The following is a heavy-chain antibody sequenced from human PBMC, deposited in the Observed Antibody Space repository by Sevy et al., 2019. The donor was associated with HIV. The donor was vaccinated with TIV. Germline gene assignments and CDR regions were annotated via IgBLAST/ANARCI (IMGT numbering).Heavy chain of an antibody. CDR3: ARAGYYYGSGSYQEYYGMDV. CDR2: ISSSGSTI. Sequence: GGSLRLSCAASGFTFSDYYMSWIRQAPGKGLEWVSYISSSGSTIYYADSVKGRFTISRDNAKNSLYLQMNSLRAEDTAVYYWARAGYYYGSGSYQEYYGMDVWGQGTTVTVSS. CDR1: GFTFSDYY. V-gene: IGHV3-11*01. D-gene: IGHD3-10*01. J-gene: IGHJ6*02.